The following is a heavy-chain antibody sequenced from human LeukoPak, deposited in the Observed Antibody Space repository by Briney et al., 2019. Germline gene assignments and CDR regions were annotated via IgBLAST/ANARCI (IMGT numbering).Heavy chain of an antibody. D-gene: IGHD3-22*01. Sequence: PGGSLRLSCAASGFTFSSYWMSWVRQAPGKGLEWVANIKQDGSEEYYVDSVEGRFTISRDNAKNSLYLQMNSLRAEDTAVYYCASNYYDSSGYYDHRFDYWGQGTLVTVSS. V-gene: IGHV3-7*01. CDR2: IKQDGSEE. CDR1: GFTFSSYW. J-gene: IGHJ4*02. CDR3: ASNYYDSSGYYDHRFDY.